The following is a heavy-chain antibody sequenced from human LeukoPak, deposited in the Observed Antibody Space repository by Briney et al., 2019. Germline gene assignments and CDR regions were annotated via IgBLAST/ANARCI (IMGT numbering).Heavy chain of an antibody. J-gene: IGHJ4*02. Sequence: SETLSLTCAVSGGSISNNVWWTWVRQLPGKGREWIGEIHHSGGPHYNPSLESRITISVDKSRDEFSLKLMSVTAADTAMYYCVRNGFYSLEYWGQGTLVTVSS. CDR1: GGSISNNVW. D-gene: IGHD2-15*01. CDR2: IHHSGGP. V-gene: IGHV4-4*02. CDR3: VRNGFYSLEY.